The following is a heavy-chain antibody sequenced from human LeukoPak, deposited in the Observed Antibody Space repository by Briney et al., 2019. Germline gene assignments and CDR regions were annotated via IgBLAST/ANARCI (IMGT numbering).Heavy chain of an antibody. CDR2: IYSGGST. CDR1: GFTVSSNY. D-gene: IGHD3-22*01. V-gene: IGHV3-53*05. Sequence: GGSLRLSCAASGFTVSSNYMSWVRQAPGKGLEWVSVIYSGGSTYYADSVKGRFTISRDNAKNSLYLQVNSLRAEDTALYYCVKVTSYYDSSGPFDYWGQGTLVTVSS. CDR3: VKVTSYYDSSGPFDY. J-gene: IGHJ4*02.